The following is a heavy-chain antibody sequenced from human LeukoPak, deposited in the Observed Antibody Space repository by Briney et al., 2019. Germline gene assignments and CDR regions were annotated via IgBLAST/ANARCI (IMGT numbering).Heavy chain of an antibody. D-gene: IGHD5-18*01. V-gene: IGHV3-30*02. J-gene: IGHJ4*02. CDR3: AKERDTAMVTIDY. Sequence: GGSLRLSCAASGFTFSSYGMHWIRQAPGKGLEWVAFIRYDGSNKYYADSVKGRFTISRDNSKNTLYLQMNSLRAEDTAVYYCAKERDTAMVTIDYWGQGTLVTVSS. CDR1: GFTFSSYG. CDR2: IRYDGSNK.